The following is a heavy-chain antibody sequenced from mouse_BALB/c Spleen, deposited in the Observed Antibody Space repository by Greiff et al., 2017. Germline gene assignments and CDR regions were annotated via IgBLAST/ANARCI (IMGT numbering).Heavy chain of an antibody. V-gene: IGHV1-7*01. Sequence: VQLQQSGAELAKPGASVKMSCKASGYTFTSYWMHWVKQRPGQGLEWIGYINPSTGYTEYNQKFKDKATLTADKSSSTAYMQLSSLTSEDSAVYYCARWGTTVVHAMDYWGQGTSVTVSS. D-gene: IGHD1-1*01. J-gene: IGHJ4*01. CDR2: INPSTGYT. CDR1: GYTFTSYW. CDR3: ARWGTTVVHAMDY.